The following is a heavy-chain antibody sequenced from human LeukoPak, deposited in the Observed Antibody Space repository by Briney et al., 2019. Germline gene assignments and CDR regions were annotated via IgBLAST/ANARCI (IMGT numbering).Heavy chain of an antibody. D-gene: IGHD5-18*01. V-gene: IGHV4-61*08. CDR1: GGSISSGGYY. CDR3: ARHVQDTSMISPLYYFDY. Sequence: SETLSLTCTVSGGSISSGGYYWSWIPQPPGKGLEWIGYIYYTGSTNYNPSLKSRVTISVDTSKNLFSLKLSSVTAADTAVYYCARHVQDTSMISPLYYFDYWGQGTLVTVSS. J-gene: IGHJ4*02. CDR2: IYYTGST.